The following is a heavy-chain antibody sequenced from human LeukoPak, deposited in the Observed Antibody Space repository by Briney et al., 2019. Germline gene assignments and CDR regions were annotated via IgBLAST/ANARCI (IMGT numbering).Heavy chain of an antibody. CDR1: GYTFTSYD. CDR2: MNPNSGNT. CDR3: ARGRPGYCSGGSCLYH. J-gene: IGHJ4*02. V-gene: IGHV1-8*01. Sequence: WASVKVSCKASGYTFTSYDTNWVRQATGQGLEWMGWMNPNSGNTGYAQKFQGRVTMTRNTSISTAYMELSSLRSEDTAVYYCARGRPGYCSGGSCLYHWGQGTLVTVSS. D-gene: IGHD2-15*01.